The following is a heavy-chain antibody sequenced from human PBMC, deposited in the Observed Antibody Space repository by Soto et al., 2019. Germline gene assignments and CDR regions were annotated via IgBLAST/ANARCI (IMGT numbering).Heavy chain of an antibody. CDR3: ARDLVAGTVDY. CDR1: GLTFSSYW. V-gene: IGHV3-7*01. J-gene: IGHJ4*02. CDR2: IKEDGSEK. D-gene: IGHD6-19*01. Sequence: GGSLRLSCAASGLTFSSYWMSWVRQAPGKGLEWVANIKEDGSEKYYVDSVKGRLTISRDNGKNSLYLQMNSLRAEDTAVYYCARDLVAGTVDYWGQGT.